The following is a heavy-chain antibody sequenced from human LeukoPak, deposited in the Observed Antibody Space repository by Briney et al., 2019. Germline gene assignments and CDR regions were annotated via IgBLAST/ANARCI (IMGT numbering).Heavy chain of an antibody. Sequence: ASVKVSCKASGYTFTSYDINWVRQATGQGLEWMGWMNPNSGNTGYAQKFQGRVTMTRNTSINTAYMELSSLRSEDTAVYYCARGGNPFDAFDIWGQGTMVTVSS. D-gene: IGHD1-14*01. J-gene: IGHJ3*02. CDR2: MNPNSGNT. V-gene: IGHV1-8*01. CDR1: GYTFTSYD. CDR3: ARGGNPFDAFDI.